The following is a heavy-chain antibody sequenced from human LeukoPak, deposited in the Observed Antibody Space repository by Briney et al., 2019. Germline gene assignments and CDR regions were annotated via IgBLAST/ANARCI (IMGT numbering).Heavy chain of an antibody. CDR2: IWYDGSNK. J-gene: IGHJ4*02. CDR1: GFTFSSYG. Sequence: GRSLRLSCAASGFTFSSYGMHWVRQAPGKGLEWVAVIWYDGSNKYYADSVKGRFTISRDNAKNSLYLQMNSLRAEDTAVYYCARVGYYSTTSCYWRAFDCWGQGTLVTVSS. CDR3: ARVGYYSTTSCYWRAFDC. D-gene: IGHD2-2*01. V-gene: IGHV3-33*01.